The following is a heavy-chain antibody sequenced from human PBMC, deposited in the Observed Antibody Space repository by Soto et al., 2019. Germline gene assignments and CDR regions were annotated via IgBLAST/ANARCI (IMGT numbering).Heavy chain of an antibody. Sequence: TLSLTWTVSGGSIRRGGYYWSLIRQHPGKGLEWIGYIYYSGSTYYNPSLKSRVTISVDTSKNQFSLKLSSVTAADTAVYYCARDRNDGFDYWGQGTLVTVSS. D-gene: IGHD1-1*01. J-gene: IGHJ4*02. V-gene: IGHV4-31*02. CDR1: GGSIRRGGYY. CDR2: IYYSGST. CDR3: ARDRNDGFDY.